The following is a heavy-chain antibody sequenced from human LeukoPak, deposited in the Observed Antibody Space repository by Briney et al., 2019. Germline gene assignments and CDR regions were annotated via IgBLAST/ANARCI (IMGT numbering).Heavy chain of an antibody. J-gene: IGHJ5*02. CDR3: ARPLFCAFDNCGYWLDP. V-gene: IGHV1-46*01. D-gene: IGHD1-20*01. CDR2: INPNGDAT. CDR1: GYTLTKYL. Sequence: GASVKVPCKTSGYTLTKYLIHWVRQAPGQGLEWVGTINPNGDATNYAPRLQGRLILTQDTPTNTVYMELRGLTPDDTAVYYCARPLFCAFDNCGYWLDPWGPGTLVTVSS.